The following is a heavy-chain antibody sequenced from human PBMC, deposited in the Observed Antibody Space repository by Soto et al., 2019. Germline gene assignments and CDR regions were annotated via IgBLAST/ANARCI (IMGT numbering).Heavy chain of an antibody. CDR2: VSNDGTRK. D-gene: IGHD3-22*01. V-gene: IGHV3-30*03. CDR1: GFIFSGSG. Sequence: QVQLVESGGGVVQPGRSLRLTCAASGFIFSGSGMHWVRQAPGKGLEWVSLVSNDGTRKYYGDSGKGRFTISRDTAENTLDLQLTSLRAEDTAVYYCARWVGGSMYDMSGNYDSWGPGTLVTVSS. J-gene: IGHJ5*01. CDR3: ARWVGGSMYDMSGNYDS.